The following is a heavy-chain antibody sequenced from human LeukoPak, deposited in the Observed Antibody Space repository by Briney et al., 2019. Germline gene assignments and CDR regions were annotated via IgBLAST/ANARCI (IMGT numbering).Heavy chain of an antibody. V-gene: IGHV3-48*03. Sequence: GGSLRLSCAASGFTFSNYAMYWVRQAPGKGLEWIADITISGHTKNYADSVKGRFTISRDNARTSLYLQMNSLRVEDTGVYYCARGDPHADLWGQGTLVTVSS. J-gene: IGHJ5*02. CDR1: GFTFSNYA. CDR2: ITISGHTK. CDR3: ARGDPHADL.